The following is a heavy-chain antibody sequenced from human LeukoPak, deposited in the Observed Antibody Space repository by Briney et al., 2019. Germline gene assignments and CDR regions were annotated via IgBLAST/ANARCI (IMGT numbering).Heavy chain of an antibody. Sequence: PGGSLGLSCAASGFTFSSYSMNWVRQAPGKGLEWVSSISSSSSYIYYADSVKGRFTISRDNAKNSLYLQMNSLRAEDTAVYYCARAGISAADAFDIWGQGTMVTVSS. CDR1: GFTFSSYS. D-gene: IGHD1-26*01. CDR3: ARAGISAADAFDI. V-gene: IGHV3-21*01. J-gene: IGHJ3*02. CDR2: ISSSSSYI.